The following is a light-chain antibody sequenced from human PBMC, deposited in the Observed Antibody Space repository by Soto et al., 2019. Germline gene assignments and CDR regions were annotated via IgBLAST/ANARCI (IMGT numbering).Light chain of an antibody. CDR1: QGISSA. CDR2: DAS. V-gene: IGKV1-13*02. J-gene: IGKJ5*01. Sequence: AIQLTQSPSSLSASVGDSVTITCRASQGISSALAWYQQKPGRAPKLLIYDASTLETGVPSRFSGSRSGTDFTLTVSSLQPEDFATYYCQQSYGTPITFGQGTRLEIK. CDR3: QQSYGTPIT.